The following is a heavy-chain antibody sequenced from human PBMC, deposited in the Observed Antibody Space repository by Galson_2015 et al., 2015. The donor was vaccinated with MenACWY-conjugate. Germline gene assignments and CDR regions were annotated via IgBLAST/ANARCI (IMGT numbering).Heavy chain of an antibody. CDR3: AKDVPTTVTPTGYGMDV. V-gene: IGHV3-23*01. J-gene: IGHJ6*02. Sequence: SLRLSCAASGFTFSSYAMSWVRQAPGKGLEWVSAISGSGGSTYYADSVKGRFTISRDNSKNTLYLQMNSLRAEDTAVYYCAKDVPTTVTPTGYGMDVWGQGTTVTVSS. CDR2: ISGSGGST. CDR1: GFTFSSYA. D-gene: IGHD4-17*01.